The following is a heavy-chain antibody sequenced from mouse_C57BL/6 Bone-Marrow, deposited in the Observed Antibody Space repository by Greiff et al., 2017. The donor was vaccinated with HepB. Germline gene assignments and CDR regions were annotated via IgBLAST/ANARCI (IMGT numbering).Heavy chain of an antibody. CDR2: ISSGSSTI. Sequence: EVQVVESGGGLVKPGGSLKLSCAASGFTFSDYGMHWVRQAPEKGLEWVAYISSGSSTIYYADTVKGRFTISRDNAKNTLFLQMTSLRSEDTAMYYCARGWLLRYWYFDVWGTGTTVTVSS. CDR3: ARGWLLRYWYFDV. CDR1: GFTFSDYG. J-gene: IGHJ1*03. V-gene: IGHV5-17*01. D-gene: IGHD2-3*01.